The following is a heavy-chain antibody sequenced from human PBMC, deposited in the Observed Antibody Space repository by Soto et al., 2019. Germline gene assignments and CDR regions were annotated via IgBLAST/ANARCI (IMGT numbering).Heavy chain of an antibody. CDR3: ARDPGYRNGASF. CDR2: IYSGGRT. D-gene: IGHD5-12*01. Sequence: PGGSLRLSFAASGFTVSSNYMSWVRRAPGKGLEWVSVIYSGGRTFYADSVKGRFTISRDNSKNTLYLQMNSLRVDDTAVYYCARDPGYRNGASFWGQGTTVTVSS. J-gene: IGHJ6*02. CDR1: GFTVSSNY. V-gene: IGHV3-53*01.